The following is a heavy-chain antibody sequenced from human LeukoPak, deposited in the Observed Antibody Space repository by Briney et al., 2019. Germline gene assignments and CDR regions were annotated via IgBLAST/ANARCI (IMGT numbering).Heavy chain of an antibody. CDR1: GGSISNKY. CDR2: VYYTGST. Sequence: SETLSLTCSLSGGSISNKYWSWIRQAPGKGLEWIGYVYYTGSTSYNPSLKSRVTISVDTSKNQFSLKLSSVTAADTAVYYCARGYSYGHSYYYYGMDVWGQGTTVTVSS. V-gene: IGHV4-59*01. CDR3: ARGYSYGHSYYYYGMDV. D-gene: IGHD5-18*01. J-gene: IGHJ6*02.